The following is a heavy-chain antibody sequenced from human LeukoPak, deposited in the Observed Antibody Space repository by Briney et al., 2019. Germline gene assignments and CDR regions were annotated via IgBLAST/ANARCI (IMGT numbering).Heavy chain of an antibody. J-gene: IGHJ5*02. V-gene: IGHV5-51*01. CDR3: ARQRGLQLWFIDL. Sequence: GESLTLSCKGSGYSFTNYWIGWVRHMPGKGLEWMVIIHPGNSDTRYSPSFQGQVTISADKSISTAYLRWSSLKASDTAMYYCARQRGLQLWFIDLWGQGTLVTVSS. CDR2: IHPGNSDT. CDR1: GYSFTNYW. D-gene: IGHD5-18*01.